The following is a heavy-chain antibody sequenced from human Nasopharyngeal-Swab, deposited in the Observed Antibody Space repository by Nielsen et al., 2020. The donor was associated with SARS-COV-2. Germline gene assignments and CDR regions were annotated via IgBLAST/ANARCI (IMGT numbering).Heavy chain of an antibody. CDR2: FRPAGDT. CDR1: GFTFNNYG. V-gene: IGHV3-13*01. Sequence: GESLKISCAASGFTFNNYGMHWVRQDTGKGLERASTFRPAGDTYYQGSAKGRFTISRDNANNSLYLQVNSLRAEDTAVYYCARDVYGSGSQAPDYYYYYMDVWGKGTTVTVSS. J-gene: IGHJ6*03. CDR3: ARDVYGSGSQAPDYYYYYMDV. D-gene: IGHD3-10*01.